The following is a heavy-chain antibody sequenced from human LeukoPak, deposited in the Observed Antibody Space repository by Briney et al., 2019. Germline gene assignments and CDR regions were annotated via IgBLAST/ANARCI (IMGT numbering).Heavy chain of an antibody. J-gene: IGHJ6*03. Sequence: ASVKVSCKASGYTFTGYYMHWVRQAPGQGLEWMGWINPNSGGTNYAQKFQGRVTMTRDTSISTAYMELSRLRSDDTAVYYCARGDPEFALDYYYMDVWGKGTTVTVSS. CDR3: ARGDPEFALDYYYMDV. CDR2: INPNSGGT. V-gene: IGHV1-2*02. D-gene: IGHD3-10*01. CDR1: GYTFTGYY.